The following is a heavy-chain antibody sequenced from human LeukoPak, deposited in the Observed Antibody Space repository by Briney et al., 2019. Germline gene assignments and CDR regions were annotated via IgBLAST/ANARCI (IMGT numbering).Heavy chain of an antibody. CDR3: ARNAYSSSWYATPFDY. D-gene: IGHD6-13*01. CDR2: IKQDGSEK. V-gene: IGHV3-7*04. CDR1: GFTFSRDW. Sequence: PGGSLRLSCAASGFTFSRDWMSWVRQAPGKGLEWVANIKQDGSEKYYVDSVKGRFTISRDNAKNSLYLQMNSLRAEDTAVYYCARNAYSSSWYATPFDYWGQGTLVTVSS. J-gene: IGHJ4*02.